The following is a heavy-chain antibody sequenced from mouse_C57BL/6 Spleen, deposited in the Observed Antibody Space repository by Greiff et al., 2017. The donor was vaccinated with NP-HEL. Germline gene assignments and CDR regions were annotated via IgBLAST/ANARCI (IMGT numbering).Heavy chain of an antibody. CDR1: GYSFTGYY. Sequence: EVQLQQSGPELVKPGASVKISCKASGYSFTGYYMNWVKQSPEKSLEWIGEINPSTGGTTYNQKFKAKATLTVDKSSSTAYMQLKSLTSEDSAVYYCAYYYGSSPYAMDYWGQGTSVTVSS. J-gene: IGHJ4*01. D-gene: IGHD1-1*01. V-gene: IGHV1-42*01. CDR2: INPSTGGT. CDR3: AYYYGSSPYAMDY.